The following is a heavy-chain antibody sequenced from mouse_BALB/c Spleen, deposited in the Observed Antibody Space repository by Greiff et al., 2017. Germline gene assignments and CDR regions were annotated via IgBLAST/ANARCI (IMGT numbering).Heavy chain of an antibody. CDR3: APYSLYYAMDY. D-gene: IGHD6-5*01. CDR2: ISSGGSYT. CDR1: GFTFSSYA. V-gene: IGHV5-9-4*01. J-gene: IGHJ4*01. Sequence: EVQVVESGGGLVKPGGSLKLSCAASGFTFSSYAMSWVRQSPEKRLEWVAEISSGGSYTYYPDTVTGRFTISRDNAKNTLYLEMSSLRSEDTAMYYCAPYSLYYAMDYWGQGTSVTVSS.